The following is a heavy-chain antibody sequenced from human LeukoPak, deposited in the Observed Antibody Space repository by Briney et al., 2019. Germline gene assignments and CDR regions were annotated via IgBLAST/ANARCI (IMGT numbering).Heavy chain of an antibody. CDR2: IYYSGAT. CDR3: ARLRGYSYVIDY. CDR1: GDSISSYY. J-gene: IGHJ4*02. D-gene: IGHD5-18*01. Sequence: SETLSLTCTVSGDSISSYYWTWIRQPPGKGLEWIGYIYYSGATNYNPSLKSRVTISVDTSKNQFSLKLSSVTAADTAVYYCARLRGYSYVIDYWGQGTLVTVSS. V-gene: IGHV4-59*01.